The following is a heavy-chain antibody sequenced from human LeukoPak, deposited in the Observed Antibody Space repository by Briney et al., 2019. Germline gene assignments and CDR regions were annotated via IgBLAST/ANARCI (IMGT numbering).Heavy chain of an antibody. J-gene: IGHJ6*02. CDR2: IYSEGTT. D-gene: IGHD2-21*02. CDR1: GFTVSSSY. Sequence: PGGSLRLSCTGSGFTVSSSYMSWVRRAPGKGLEWVSLIYSEGTTYYADSVKGRFTISRDNAKNSLYLQMNSLRPEDTAVYYCATRVYCGGDCYSSHGMDVWGPGTTVTVSS. CDR3: ATRVYCGGDCYSSHGMDV. V-gene: IGHV3-53*01.